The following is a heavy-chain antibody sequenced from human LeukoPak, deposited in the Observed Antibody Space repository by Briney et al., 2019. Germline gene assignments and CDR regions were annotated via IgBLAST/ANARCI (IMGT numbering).Heavy chain of an antibody. CDR1: GFTFSSYA. V-gene: IGHV3-23*01. J-gene: IGHJ4*02. Sequence: GGSLRLSCTASGFTFSSYAMSWVRQAPGKGLEWVSALSGSGGNTYYADSVKGRFTISRDNSKNTLYLQMNSLRAEDTAVYYCAKDSYQTSGKRTDYWGQGTLVTVSS. CDR2: LSGSGGNT. D-gene: IGHD3-10*01. CDR3: AKDSYQTSGKRTDY.